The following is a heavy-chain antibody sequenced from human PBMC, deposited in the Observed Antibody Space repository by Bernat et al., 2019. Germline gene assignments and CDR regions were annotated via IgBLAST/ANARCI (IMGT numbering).Heavy chain of an antibody. CDR3: AHNQPSTYLSYFDH. CDR1: GFSLTTSGVG. V-gene: IGHV2-5*02. Sequence: QITLKESGPTLVKPTQTLTLTCTFSGFSLTTSGVGVGWIRQPPGKALEWLALIYWDDGKRYSPSLKSRLTITKDTSKDQVVLTMTNMDPMDTATYYCAHNQPSTYLSYFDHWGQGTLVTVSS. D-gene: IGHD2-21*01. J-gene: IGHJ4*02. CDR2: IYWDDGK.